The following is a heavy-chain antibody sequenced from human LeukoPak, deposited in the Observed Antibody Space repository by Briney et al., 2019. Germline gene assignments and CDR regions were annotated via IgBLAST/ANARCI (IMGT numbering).Heavy chain of an antibody. J-gene: IGHJ1*01. D-gene: IGHD4-17*01. CDR3: ALGTDYGDLAEYFQH. CDR1: GGSISSYY. V-gene: IGHV4-4*07. Sequence: SETLSLTCTVSGGSISSYYWSWIRQPAGKGLEWIGRIYTSGSTNYNPSLKSRVTISVDTSKNQFSLKLSSVTAADTAVYYCALGTDYGDLAEYFQHWGRGTLVTVSS. CDR2: IYTSGST.